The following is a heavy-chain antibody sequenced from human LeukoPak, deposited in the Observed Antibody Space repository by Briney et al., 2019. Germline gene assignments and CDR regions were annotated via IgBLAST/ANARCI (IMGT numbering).Heavy chain of an antibody. J-gene: IGHJ2*01. Sequence: GGSQRLSCAASGFSFSTYTMNWVRQAPGKGLERVAGIQHDGGRTYYADSVKGRFTISRDNSKNTLYLEMNSLTPEDTALYYCARDHYGGNSWDWYFDLWGRGILVTVSS. CDR1: GFSFSTYT. V-gene: IGHV3-30-3*01. CDR3: ARDHYGGNSWDWYFDL. CDR2: IQHDGGRT. D-gene: IGHD4-23*01.